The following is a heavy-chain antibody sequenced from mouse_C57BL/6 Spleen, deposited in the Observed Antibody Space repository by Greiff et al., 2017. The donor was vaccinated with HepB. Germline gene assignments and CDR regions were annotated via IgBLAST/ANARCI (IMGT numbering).Heavy chain of an antibody. Sequence: QVQLQQPGAELVKPGASVKLSCKASGYTFTSYWMHWVKQRPGQGLEWIGMIHPNSGSTNYNEKFKSKATLTVDKSSSTAYMQLSSLTSEDSAVYYCARLDSNYLFAYWGQGTLVTVSA. V-gene: IGHV1-64*01. CDR3: ARLDSNYLFAY. J-gene: IGHJ3*01. CDR1: GYTFTSYW. D-gene: IGHD2-5*01. CDR2: IHPNSGST.